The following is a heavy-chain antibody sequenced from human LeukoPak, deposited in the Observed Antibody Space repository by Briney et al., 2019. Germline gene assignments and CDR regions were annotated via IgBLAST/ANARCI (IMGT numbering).Heavy chain of an antibody. V-gene: IGHV4-30-4*08. Sequence: SETLSLTCTVSGGSISSSSYYWGWIRQPPGKGLEWIGYIYYSGSTYYNPSLKSRVTISVDTSKNQFSLKLSSVTAADTAVYYCAKDRIAGAIDDAYDIWGQGTMVTVSS. CDR2: IYYSGST. D-gene: IGHD1-26*01. J-gene: IGHJ3*02. CDR1: GGSISSSSYY. CDR3: AKDRIAGAIDDAYDI.